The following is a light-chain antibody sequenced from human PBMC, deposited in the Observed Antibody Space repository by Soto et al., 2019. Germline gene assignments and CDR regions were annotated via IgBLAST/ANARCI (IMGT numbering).Light chain of an antibody. Sequence: DIQMTQSPSSVSAAVGDRVTITCRASQGINKWLAWYQQKPGKAPHLLISAASTLRSGVPSRFSGSGSGTDFILTISNLQPEDFATYFCQQANSFPLTFGGGTKVDIK. J-gene: IGKJ4*01. CDR2: AAS. CDR3: QQANSFPLT. CDR1: QGINKW. V-gene: IGKV1-12*01.